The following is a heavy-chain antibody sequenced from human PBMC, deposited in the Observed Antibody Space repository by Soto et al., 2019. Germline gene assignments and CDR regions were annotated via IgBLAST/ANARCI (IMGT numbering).Heavy chain of an antibody. CDR2: IIPIFGTA. J-gene: IGHJ4*02. CDR3: ARAFGSFYGRDY. CDR1: GGTFSSYA. V-gene: IGHV1-69*13. Sequence: SVKVSCKASGGTFSSYAISWVRQAPGQGLEWMGGIIPIFGTANYAQKFQGRVTITADESTSTAYMELSSLRSEDTAVYYCARAFGSFYGRDYWGQGTLVTVSS. D-gene: IGHD3-10*01.